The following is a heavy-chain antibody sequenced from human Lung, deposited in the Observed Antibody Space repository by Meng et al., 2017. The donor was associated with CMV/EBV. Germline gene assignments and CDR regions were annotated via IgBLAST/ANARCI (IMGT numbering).Heavy chain of an antibody. D-gene: IGHD6-13*01. CDR3: AKGAAAAGFDP. V-gene: IGHV3-23*01. Sequence: GGSXRLXXAASGFTFSSYAMSWVRQAPGKGLEWVSAISGSGGSTYYADSVKGRFTISRDNSKNTLYLQMNSLRAEDTAVYYCAKGAAAAGFDPWGQGTLVTVSS. CDR2: ISGSGGST. CDR1: GFTFSSYA. J-gene: IGHJ5*02.